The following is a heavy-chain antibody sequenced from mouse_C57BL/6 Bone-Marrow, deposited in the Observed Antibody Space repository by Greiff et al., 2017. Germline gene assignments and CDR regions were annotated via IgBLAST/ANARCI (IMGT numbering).Heavy chain of an antibody. V-gene: IGHV1-61*01. J-gene: IGHJ3*01. CDR3: ARGGNYYGSSCRFAY. CDR1: GYTFTSYW. CDR2: IYPSDSET. D-gene: IGHD1-1*01. Sequence: VQLQQPGAELVRPGSSVKLSCKASGYTFTSYWMDRVKQRPGQGLEWIGNIYPSDSETHYNQKFKDKATLTVDKSSSTAYMQLSSLTSEDSAVYYCARGGNYYGSSCRFAYWGQGTLVTVSA.